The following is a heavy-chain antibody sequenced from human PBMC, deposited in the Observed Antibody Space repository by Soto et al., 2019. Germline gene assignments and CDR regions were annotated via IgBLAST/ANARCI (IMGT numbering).Heavy chain of an antibody. CDR3: AAGGGLPRYY. D-gene: IGHD5-12*01. J-gene: IGHJ4*02. CDR2: IYQSGST. Sequence: QLQLQESGSGLVKPSQTLSLTCAVSGGSISSGGYSWSWIRQPPGKGLEWIGYIYQSGSTYYNPSLKSRVTIPADRSKNQCSLKLSSVTAADTAVYYCAAGGGLPRYYWVQGTLVTVSS. V-gene: IGHV4-30-2*01. CDR1: GGSISSGGYS.